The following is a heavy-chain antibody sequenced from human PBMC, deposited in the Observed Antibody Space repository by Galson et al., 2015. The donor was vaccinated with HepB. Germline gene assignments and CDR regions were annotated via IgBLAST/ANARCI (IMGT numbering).Heavy chain of an antibody. CDR1: GYTLTELS. J-gene: IGHJ3*02. V-gene: IGHV1-24*01. CDR3: ATASYGRATQAFDI. Sequence: VKVSCKVSGYTLTELSMHWVRQAPGKGLEWMGGFDPEDGETIYAQKFQGRVTMTEDTSTDTAYMELSSLRSEDTAVYYCATASYGRATQAFDIWGQGTMVTVSS. CDR2: FDPEDGET. D-gene: IGHD4-17*01.